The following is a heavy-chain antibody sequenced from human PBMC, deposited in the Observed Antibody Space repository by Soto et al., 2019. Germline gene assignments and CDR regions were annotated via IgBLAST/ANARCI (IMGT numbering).Heavy chain of an antibody. J-gene: IGHJ4*02. D-gene: IGHD3-22*01. CDR1: GFSVSTNY. Sequence: PGGSLRLSCVASGFSVSTNYMSWVRQAPGKRPEWVSGIYSGDSTYYADSVKGRFTISKDNSKNTLYRQMDSLRVEDTAVYYCARPTSSGNIYYWGQGTLVTVSS. CDR2: IYSGDST. CDR3: ARPTSSGNIYY. V-gene: IGHV3-53*01.